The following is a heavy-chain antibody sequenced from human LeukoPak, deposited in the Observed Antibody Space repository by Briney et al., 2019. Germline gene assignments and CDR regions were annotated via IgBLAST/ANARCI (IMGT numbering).Heavy chain of an antibody. D-gene: IGHD3-22*01. V-gene: IGHV3-33*06. CDR1: GFTFSSYG. J-gene: IGHJ4*02. CDR2: IWYDGSNK. Sequence: GGSLRLSCAASGFTFSSYGMHWVRQAPGKGLEWVAVIWYDGSNKYYADSVKGRFTISRDNSKNTLYLQMNSLRAEDTAVYCCAKDTDYGSSGYSPHWGQGTLVTVSS. CDR3: AKDTDYGSSGYSPH.